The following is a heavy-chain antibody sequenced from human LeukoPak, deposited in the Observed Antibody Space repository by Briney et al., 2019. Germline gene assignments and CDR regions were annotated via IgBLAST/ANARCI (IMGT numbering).Heavy chain of an antibody. CDR3: ARDVGGDDAFDI. CDR1: GFTFSSYA. D-gene: IGHD4-23*01. Sequence: GGSLRLSCAASGFTFSSYAMSWVRQAPGEGLEWVSAISGSGGSTYYADSVKGRFTISRDNSKNTLYLQMNSLRAEDTAVYYCARDVGGDDAFDIWGQGTMVTVSS. J-gene: IGHJ3*02. V-gene: IGHV3-23*01. CDR2: ISGSGGST.